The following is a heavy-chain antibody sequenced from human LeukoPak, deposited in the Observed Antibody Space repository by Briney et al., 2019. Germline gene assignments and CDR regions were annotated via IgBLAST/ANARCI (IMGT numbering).Heavy chain of an antibody. J-gene: IGHJ4*02. Sequence: ASVKVSCKASGYTFTTYYIHWVRQAPGQGLEWMGIINPSADSTSYAQKFQGRVTMTRDTSTSTVYMELSSLRSEDTAVYYCARGPTVTTLYYFDYWGQGTLVTVSS. CDR1: GYTFTTYY. V-gene: IGHV1-46*01. D-gene: IGHD4-17*01. CDR2: INPSADST. CDR3: ARGPTVTTLYYFDY.